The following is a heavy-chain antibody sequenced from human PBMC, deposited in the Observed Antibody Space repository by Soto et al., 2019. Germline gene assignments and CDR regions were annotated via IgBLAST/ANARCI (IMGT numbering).Heavy chain of an antibody. J-gene: IGHJ4*02. D-gene: IGHD3-22*01. Sequence: QVQVVQSGGEVKKPGASVKVSCKASGYTFTRYGFIWLRQAPGQGLEWMGWISAYNGNTNYAQNYQGRVTMTTDTPTSTAYMELRNLRSDDTAVYYCARGQVNYYESSGPRPYYFDYWGQGTLVTVSS. CDR3: ARGQVNYYESSGPRPYYFDY. CDR1: GYTFTRYG. CDR2: ISAYNGNT. V-gene: IGHV1-18*04.